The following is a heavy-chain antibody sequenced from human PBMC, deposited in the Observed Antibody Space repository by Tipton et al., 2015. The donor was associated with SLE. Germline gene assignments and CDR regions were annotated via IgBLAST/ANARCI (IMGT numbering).Heavy chain of an antibody. CDR1: GFTFSSYS. D-gene: IGHD1-26*01. CDR2: ISSSSSYI. CDR3: ARPAWELLLLWAFDI. V-gene: IGHV3-21*04. Sequence: SPRLSCAASGFTFSSYSMNWVRQAPGKGLEWVSSISSSSSYIYYADSVKGRFTISRDNSKNTLYLQMNSLRAEDTAVYYRARPAWELLLLWAFDIWGQGTMVTVSS. J-gene: IGHJ3*02.